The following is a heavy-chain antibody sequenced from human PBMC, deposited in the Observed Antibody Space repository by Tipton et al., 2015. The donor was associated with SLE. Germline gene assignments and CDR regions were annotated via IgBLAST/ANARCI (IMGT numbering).Heavy chain of an antibody. D-gene: IGHD3-10*01. CDR2: IYYSGST. CDR3: ARESESEDY. J-gene: IGHJ4*02. Sequence: TLSLTCTVSGGSISSHYWSWIRQPPGKGLEWIGYIYYSGSTNYNPSLKSRVTISVDTSKNQFSLKLSSVTAADTAVYYCARESESEDYWGQGTLVTVSS. CDR1: GGSISSHY. V-gene: IGHV4-59*11.